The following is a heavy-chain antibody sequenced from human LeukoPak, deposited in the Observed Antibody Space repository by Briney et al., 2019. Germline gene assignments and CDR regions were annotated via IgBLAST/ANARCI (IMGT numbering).Heavy chain of an antibody. CDR1: GFTFTSSA. CDR3: AAPTDGAVAGTSDY. V-gene: IGHV1-58*02. Sequence: SVKVSCKASGFTFTSSAMQWVRQARGQRLEWIGWIVVGSGNTNYAQKFQKRVTITRDMSTSTAYMELSSLRSEDTAVYYCAAPTDGAVAGTSDYWGQGTLVTVSS. D-gene: IGHD6-19*01. J-gene: IGHJ4*02. CDR2: IVVGSGNT.